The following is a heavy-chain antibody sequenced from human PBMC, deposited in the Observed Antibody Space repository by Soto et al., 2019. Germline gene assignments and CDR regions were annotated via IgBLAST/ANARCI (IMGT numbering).Heavy chain of an antibody. D-gene: IGHD2-15*01. CDR3: ASRGGSSDWYFDL. V-gene: IGHV3-23*01. J-gene: IGHJ2*01. CDR2: ISGSGGST. CDR1: GFTYSSYA. Sequence: EVQLLESGGGLVQPGGSLRLSCAASGFTYSSYAMSWVRQAPGKGLEWVSTISGSGGSTYYADSVKGRFTISRDNSKSTLYLQMNSLRAEDTAVYNCASRGGSSDWYFDLWGRGTLVTVSS.